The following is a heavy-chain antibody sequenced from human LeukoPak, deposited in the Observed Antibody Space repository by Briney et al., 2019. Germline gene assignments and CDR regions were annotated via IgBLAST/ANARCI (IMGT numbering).Heavy chain of an antibody. CDR1: GGSIISAVHY. V-gene: IGHV4-39*01. Sequence: SETLSLTCSVSGGSIISAVHYWDWIRQPPGKGLEWIGSILYTGSSWVKPSLHSRASISVDTSRNQFSLRLYSVSATDTALYYCARRASGSGGIQAGMDVWGQGTTVIVSS. CDR2: ILYTGSS. J-gene: IGHJ6*02. D-gene: IGHD2-15*01. CDR3: ARRASGSGGIQAGMDV.